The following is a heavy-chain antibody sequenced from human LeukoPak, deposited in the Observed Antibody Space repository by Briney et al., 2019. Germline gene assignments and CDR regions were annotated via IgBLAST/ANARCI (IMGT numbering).Heavy chain of an antibody. V-gene: IGHV4-34*01. Sequence: SETLSLTCAVYGGSFSGYYWSWIRQPPGKGLEWIGEINHSGSTNYNPSPKSRVTISVDTSKNQFSLKLSSVTAADTAVYYCARDTAPGRYYFDYWGQGTLVTVSS. CDR2: INHSGST. CDR1: GGSFSGYY. D-gene: IGHD4-17*01. J-gene: IGHJ4*02. CDR3: ARDTAPGRYYFDY.